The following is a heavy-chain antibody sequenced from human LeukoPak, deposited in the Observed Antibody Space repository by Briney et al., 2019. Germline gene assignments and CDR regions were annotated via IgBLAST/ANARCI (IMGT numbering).Heavy chain of an antibody. Sequence: GGSLRLSCAAAGFIFSYVRMCWVRQAPGKGLEWVSRITSTVHGRTTDYAAPVKGRLTISRDDSKNTLYLQMNSLKTEDTAVYYCSEGLDYWGQGTLVTVSS. CDR3: SEGLDY. CDR1: GFIFSYVR. V-gene: IGHV3-15*01. J-gene: IGHJ4*02. CDR2: ITSTVHGRTT.